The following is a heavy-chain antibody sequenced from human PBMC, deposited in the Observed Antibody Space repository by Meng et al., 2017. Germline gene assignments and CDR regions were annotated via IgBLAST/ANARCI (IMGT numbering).Heavy chain of an antibody. CDR1: GFTFSDFY. D-gene: IGHD5-12*01. CDR2: ISHGGDII. J-gene: IGHJ4*02. Sequence: GGSLRLSCAASGFTFSDFYMSWIRQAPGKGLESVSYISHGGDIIHYADSVKGRLTVSRDNAKNSLYLQMSSLRAEDTAVYYCARHRWLNDYWGQGTLVTVSS. V-gene: IGHV3-11*04. CDR3: ARHRWLNDY.